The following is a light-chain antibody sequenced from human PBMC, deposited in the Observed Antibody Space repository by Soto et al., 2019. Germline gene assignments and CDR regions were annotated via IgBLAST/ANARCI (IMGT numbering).Light chain of an antibody. V-gene: IGKV3-15*01. Sequence: ETVMTQSPATLSVSPGEGISLSCRASQTVNRLAWYQQKPGQTPRLLIYDVSSRATGIPGRFSGSGSGTEFTLTISTLQSEDFGVYYCQRYNYWPVSFGGGTKVEIK. CDR1: QTVNR. CDR2: DVS. J-gene: IGKJ4*01. CDR3: QRYNYWPVS.